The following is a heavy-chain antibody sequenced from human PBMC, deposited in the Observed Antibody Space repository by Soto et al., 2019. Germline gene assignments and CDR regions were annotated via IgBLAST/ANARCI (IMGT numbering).Heavy chain of an antibody. D-gene: IGHD3-10*01. V-gene: IGHV3-21*01. CDR1: GFTFSSYS. J-gene: IGHJ4*02. CDR2: ISSSSSYI. CDR3: ARYGSGHFDY. Sequence: EVQLVESGGGLVKPGGSLRLSCAASGFTFSSYSMNWVRQAPGKGLEWVSSISSSSSYIYYADSVKGRFTISRDNAKNSLYLQMNSLSAEDTAVYYCARYGSGHFDYWGQGTLVTVSS.